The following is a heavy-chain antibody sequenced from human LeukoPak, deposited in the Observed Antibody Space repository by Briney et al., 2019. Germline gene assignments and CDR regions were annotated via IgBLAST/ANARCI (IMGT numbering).Heavy chain of an antibody. V-gene: IGHV5-51*01. CDR3: ARSPISYYYDSSGGHDAFDV. Sequence: GESLKISCKGSGSTFTNYWIGWVRQLPGKGLELMGIIYPGDSDTRYSPSFQGLLTISADKSINTAYLQWSSLKASDTAMYYCARSPISYYYDSSGGHDAFDVWGQGTLVTVSS. CDR2: IYPGDSDT. D-gene: IGHD3-22*01. J-gene: IGHJ3*01. CDR1: GSTFTNYW.